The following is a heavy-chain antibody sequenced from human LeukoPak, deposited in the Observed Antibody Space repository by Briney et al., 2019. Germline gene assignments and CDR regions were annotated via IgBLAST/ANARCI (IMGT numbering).Heavy chain of an antibody. CDR2: INLDGSEK. J-gene: IGHJ6*03. Sequence: GGSLRLSCAPSAFNISNYWMSWVRQAPGKGLEWVGNINLDGSEKYYVDSVKGRFTISKDAAKDSLYLQMTSLRAEDTAVYYCARLAPPGVELWGYYTYYYYMDVWGKGTTVTVSS. CDR3: ARLAPPGVELWGYYTYYYYMDV. CDR1: AFNISNYW. D-gene: IGHD1-1*01. V-gene: IGHV3-7*03.